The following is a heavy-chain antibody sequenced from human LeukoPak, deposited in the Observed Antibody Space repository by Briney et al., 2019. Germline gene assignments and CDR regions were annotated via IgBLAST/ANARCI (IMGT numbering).Heavy chain of an antibody. V-gene: IGHV1-69*13. CDR1: GGTFSSYA. D-gene: IGHD1-1*01. Sequence: ASVKVSSKASGGTFSSYAISWVRQAPGQGLEWMGGIIPIFGTANYAQKFQGRVTITADESTSTAYMELSSLRSEDTAVYYCARVGSDGTTGTTGWFDPWGQGTLVTVSS. CDR2: IIPIFGTA. CDR3: ARVGSDGTTGTTGWFDP. J-gene: IGHJ5*02.